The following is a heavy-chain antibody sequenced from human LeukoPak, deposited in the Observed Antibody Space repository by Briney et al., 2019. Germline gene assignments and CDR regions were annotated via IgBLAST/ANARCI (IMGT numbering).Heavy chain of an antibody. J-gene: IGHJ4*02. CDR1: GYSISSGYY. CDR3: ARDRGERGADDY. V-gene: IGHV4-38-2*02. Sequence: SETLSLTCTVSGYSISSGYYWGWIRQPPGKGLEWIGSIYHSGSTYYNPSLKSRVTISVDTSKNQFSLKLSSVTAADTAVYYCARDRGERGADDYWGQGTLVTVSS. CDR2: IYHSGST. D-gene: IGHD1-26*01.